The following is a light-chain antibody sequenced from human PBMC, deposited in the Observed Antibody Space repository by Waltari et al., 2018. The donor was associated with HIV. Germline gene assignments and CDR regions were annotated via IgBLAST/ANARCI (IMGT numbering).Light chain of an antibody. CDR2: QGS. Sequence: TQPPSVSISSGQTAPIPCSGEKLADKFPCWYQKKPGQPPILLVYQGSRRPSGIPERFSASKSANTATLTIRGAQPLDEAVYFCQAWDANHAVFGGGTALTVL. J-gene: IGLJ2*01. V-gene: IGLV3-1*01. CDR3: QAWDANHAV. CDR1: KLADKF.